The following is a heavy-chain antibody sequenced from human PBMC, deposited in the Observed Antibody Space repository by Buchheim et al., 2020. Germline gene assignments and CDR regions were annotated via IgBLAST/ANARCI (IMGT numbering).Heavy chain of an antibody. CDR1: GFTFSSYA. Sequence: QVQLVESGGGVVQPGRSLRLSCAASGFTFSSYAMHWVRQAPGKGLEWVAVISYDGSNKYYADSVKGRFTISRDNAKNTLYLQMNRLCAEVTAVYYCAREGAIFGVVMLFDYWGQGTL. D-gene: IGHD3-3*01. V-gene: IGHV3-30-3*01. CDR3: AREGAIFGVVMLFDY. J-gene: IGHJ4*02. CDR2: ISYDGSNK.